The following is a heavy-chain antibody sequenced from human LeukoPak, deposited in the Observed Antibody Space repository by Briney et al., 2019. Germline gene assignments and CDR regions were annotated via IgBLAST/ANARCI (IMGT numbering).Heavy chain of an antibody. CDR2: MNPNSGNT. Sequence: ASVTVSCTASGYTFTNYDINWVRQAPGQGLEWMGWMNPNSGNTGYTQKFQGRVTMTRNTSISTGYMELSSLRTEDTAVYYCARSVDSAMVAWGQGTMVTVSS. CDR3: ARSVDSAMVA. CDR1: GYTFTNYD. D-gene: IGHD5-18*01. V-gene: IGHV1-8*01. J-gene: IGHJ3*01.